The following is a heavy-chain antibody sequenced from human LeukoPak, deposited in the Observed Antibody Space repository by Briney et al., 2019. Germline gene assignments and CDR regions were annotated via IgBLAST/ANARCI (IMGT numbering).Heavy chain of an antibody. V-gene: IGHV3-48*02. D-gene: IGHD4-17*01. CDR3: AGDKDYGFDL. CDR2: IRTDSSVM. CDR1: GFNLEAYP. J-gene: IGHJ3*01. Sequence: GGSLRLSCAASGFNLEAYPKNWVRQAPGKGLEWVSNIRTDSSVMSYADSVKGRFTISRDNAKNSLFLQMNSLRDEDTAVYFCAGDKDYGFDLWGQGTVVTVSS.